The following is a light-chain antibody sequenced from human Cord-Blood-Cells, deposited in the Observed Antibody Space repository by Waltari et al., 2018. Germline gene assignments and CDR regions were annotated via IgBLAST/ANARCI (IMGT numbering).Light chain of an antibody. J-gene: IGKJ2*03. CDR2: WAS. CDR1: QSVLYSSNNQNY. V-gene: IGKV4-1*01. CDR3: QQYYGTPYS. Sequence: DIVMTQSPDSLAVSLGERATINCKSSQSVLYSSNNQNYLAWYQQKPGQPPKLLVYWASTRESGVPDRFSVMGSGTDFTLTISSLQAEDVAVYYCQQYYGTPYSFGQGTKLEIK.